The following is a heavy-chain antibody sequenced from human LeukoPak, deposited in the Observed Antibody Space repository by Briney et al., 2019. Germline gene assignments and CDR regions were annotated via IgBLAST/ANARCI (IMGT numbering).Heavy chain of an antibody. J-gene: IGHJ6*03. Sequence: SETLSLTCTVSGGSISSYYWSWIRQPPGKGLEWIRYIYYSGSTNYNPSLKSRVTISVDTSKNQFSLKLSSVTAADTAVYYCARGYSSSGWYYYYYYMDVWGKGTTVTVSS. CDR1: GGSISSYY. CDR3: ARGYSSSGWYYYYYYMDV. V-gene: IGHV4-59*01. D-gene: IGHD6-19*01. CDR2: IYYSGST.